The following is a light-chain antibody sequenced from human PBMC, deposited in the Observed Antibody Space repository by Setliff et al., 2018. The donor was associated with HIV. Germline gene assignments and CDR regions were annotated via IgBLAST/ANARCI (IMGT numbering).Light chain of an antibody. CDR2: EVT. CDR1: SSDVGSFNL. CDR3: CSYASGGTYV. Sequence: SVLTQPASVSGSPGQSITISCTGTSSDVGSFNLVSWHQQFPGKAPKLMIYEVTKRPSGVSNRFSGSKSGNTASLTISGLQAEDEADYYCCSYASGGTYVFGTGTKVTV. J-gene: IGLJ1*01. V-gene: IGLV2-23*02.